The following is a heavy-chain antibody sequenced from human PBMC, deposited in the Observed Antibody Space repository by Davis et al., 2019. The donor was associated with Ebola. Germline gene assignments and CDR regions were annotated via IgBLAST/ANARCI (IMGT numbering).Heavy chain of an antibody. CDR1: GYTFTSYG. CDR3: ARAQFPTTSDH. V-gene: IGHV1-18*04. J-gene: IGHJ4*02. Sequence: ASVKVSCKASGYTFTSYGITWVRQAPGHGLEWMVWINPHNGNTNYAQNVQGRLTMTTDTPTGTAYMEVGSLRSDETAVYYCARAQFPTTSDHWGQGTLVTVSS. D-gene: IGHD1-1*01. CDR2: INPHNGNT.